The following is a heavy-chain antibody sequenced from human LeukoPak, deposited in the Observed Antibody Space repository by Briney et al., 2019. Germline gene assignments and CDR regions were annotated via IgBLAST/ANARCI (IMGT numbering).Heavy chain of an antibody. CDR2: IYYSGST. V-gene: IGHV4-39*01. CDR3: ASDVLAASGTDAFDI. J-gene: IGHJ3*02. Sequence: SETLSLTCIVSGGSISSSGYYWGWIRQPPGKGLERTGSIYYSGSTYYNPSLRSRVTISVDTSKNQFSLKLSSVTAADTAVYYCASDVLAASGTDAFDIWGQGTMVTVFS. CDR1: GGSISSSGYY. D-gene: IGHD6-13*01.